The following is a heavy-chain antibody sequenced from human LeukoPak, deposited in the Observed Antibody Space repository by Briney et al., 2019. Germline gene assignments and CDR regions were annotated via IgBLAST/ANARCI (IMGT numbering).Heavy chain of an antibody. CDR3: ARGHGHDFWSGYRGNWFDP. D-gene: IGHD3-3*01. CDR2: INHSGST. J-gene: IGHJ5*02. Sequence: SETLSLTCAVYGGSFSGYYWSWIRQPPGKGLEWIGEINHSGSTNYNPSLKSRVAISVDTSKNQFSLRLSSVTAADTAVYYCARGHGHDFWSGYRGNWFDPWGQGTLVTVSS. V-gene: IGHV4-34*01. CDR1: GGSFSGYY.